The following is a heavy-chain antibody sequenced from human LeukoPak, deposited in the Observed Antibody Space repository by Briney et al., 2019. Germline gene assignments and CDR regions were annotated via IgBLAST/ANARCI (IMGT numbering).Heavy chain of an antibody. CDR1: GFSLSNARMG. J-gene: IGHJ4*02. Sequence: ESGPTLVNPTETLTLTCTVSGFSLSNARMGVSWIRQPPGEALEWLAHISSNDEKSYNTSLKSRLTISKDTSRSQVVLTMTNLDPVDTATYYCARMATMTTPPIFDYWGQGTLVTVSS. CDR3: ARMATMTTPPIFDY. D-gene: IGHD4-17*01. CDR2: ISSNDEK. V-gene: IGHV2-26*01.